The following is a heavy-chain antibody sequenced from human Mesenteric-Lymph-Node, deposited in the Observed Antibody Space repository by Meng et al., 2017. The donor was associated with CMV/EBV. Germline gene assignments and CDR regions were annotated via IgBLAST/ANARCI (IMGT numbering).Heavy chain of an antibody. CDR3: AKESLGGMDV. CDR1: GFTFDDYD. Sequence: SLKISCAASGFTFDDYDMHWVRQVPGKGLEWVSGISWNSGSIGYADSVKGRFTISRDNAKNSLSLQMNSLRAEDTALYYCAKESLGGMDVWGQGTTVTVS. V-gene: IGHV3-9*01. J-gene: IGHJ6*02. D-gene: IGHD6-6*01. CDR2: ISWNSGSI.